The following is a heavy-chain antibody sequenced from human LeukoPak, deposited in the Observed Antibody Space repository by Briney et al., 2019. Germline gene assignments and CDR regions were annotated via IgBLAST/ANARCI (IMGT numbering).Heavy chain of an antibody. CDR2: IYYSGST. J-gene: IGHJ3*02. V-gene: IGHV4-59*01. CDR3: ARDGDILTGPDAFDI. CDR1: GGSISSCY. D-gene: IGHD3-9*01. Sequence: KPSETLSLTCTVSGGSISSCYWSWIRQPPGKGLEWIGYIYYSGSTNYNPSLKSRVTISVDTSKNQFSLKLSSVTAADTAVYYCARDGDILTGPDAFDIWGQGTMVTVSS.